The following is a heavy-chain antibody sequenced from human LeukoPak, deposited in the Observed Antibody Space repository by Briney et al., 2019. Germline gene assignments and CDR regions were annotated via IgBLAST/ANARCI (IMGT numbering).Heavy chain of an antibody. Sequence: GFLRLSCAASGFSFSNAWMSWVRPAPGKGLEWVGRIKSKTDGGTTEYAAPVKGRLNISRDDSKNTLYLQMNSLKTEDTAVYYCATDSSSSSYYWGQGTLVTVSS. V-gene: IGHV3-15*01. CDR3: ATDSSSSSYY. D-gene: IGHD6-6*01. CDR1: GFSFSNAW. CDR2: IKSKTDGGTT. J-gene: IGHJ4*02.